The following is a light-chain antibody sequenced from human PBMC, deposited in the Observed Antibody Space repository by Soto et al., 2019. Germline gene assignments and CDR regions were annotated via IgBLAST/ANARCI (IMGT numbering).Light chain of an antibody. CDR1: SNDVGGYNY. Sequence: QTVVTQPASVSGSPGQSITISCTGTSNDVGGYNYVSWYQQHPGKAPKLMIYEVSNRPSGVSNRFSGSKSGNTASLTISGLQAEDEADYYCSSYTGRSTPPYVLGTGTKLTVL. CDR3: SSYTGRSTPPYV. CDR2: EVS. J-gene: IGLJ1*01. V-gene: IGLV2-14*01.